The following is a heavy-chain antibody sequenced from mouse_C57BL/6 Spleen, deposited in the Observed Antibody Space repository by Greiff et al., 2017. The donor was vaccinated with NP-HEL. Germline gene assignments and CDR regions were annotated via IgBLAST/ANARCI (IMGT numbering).Heavy chain of an antibody. V-gene: IGHV5-4*03. J-gene: IGHJ4*01. CDR2: ISDGGSYT. D-gene: IGHD1-1*01. CDR3: ARVLYGSRAGYAMDY. Sequence: EVKLMESGGGLVKPGGSLKLSCAASGFTFSSYAMSWVRQTPEKRLEWVATISDGGSYTYYPDNVKGRFTISRDNAKNNLYLQMSHLKSEDTAMYYCARVLYGSRAGYAMDYWGQGTSVTVSS. CDR1: GFTFSSYA.